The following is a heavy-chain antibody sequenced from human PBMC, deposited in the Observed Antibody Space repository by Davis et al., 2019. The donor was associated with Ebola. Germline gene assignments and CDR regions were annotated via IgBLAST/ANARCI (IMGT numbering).Heavy chain of an antibody. CDR1: GYTFTEYY. J-gene: IGHJ4*02. D-gene: IGHD4-11*01. V-gene: IGHV1-2*06. Sequence: AASVKVSCKASGYTFTEYYLHWVRQAPGQGLEWMGRISPYSGVTNYAQKFQGRVTMTRDTSISTAYMELSSLRSDDTAVYYCTRGNQQTNWGQGTLVTVSS. CDR2: ISPYSGVT. CDR3: TRGNQQTN.